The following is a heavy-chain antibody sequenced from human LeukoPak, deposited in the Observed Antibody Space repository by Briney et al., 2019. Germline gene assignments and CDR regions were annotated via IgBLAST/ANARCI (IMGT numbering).Heavy chain of an antibody. Sequence: GASVKVSCEASGYTFTSYDINWVRQATGQGLEWMGWMNPNSGNTGYAQKFQGRVTMTRNTSISTAYMELCSLRSEDTAVYYCARVLNYDFWSGYYTGMGVYNYWGQGTLVTVSS. CDR3: ARVLNYDFWSGYYTGMGVYNY. CDR1: GYTFTSYD. D-gene: IGHD3-3*01. V-gene: IGHV1-8*01. CDR2: MNPNSGNT. J-gene: IGHJ4*02.